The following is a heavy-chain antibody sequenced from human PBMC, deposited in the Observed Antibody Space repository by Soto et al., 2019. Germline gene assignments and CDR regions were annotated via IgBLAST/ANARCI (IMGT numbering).Heavy chain of an antibody. V-gene: IGHV1-18*01. D-gene: IGHD4-17*01. J-gene: IGHJ6*02. CDR1: GYTFTSYG. CDR3: ARSGVGSSEGYGDYYGMDV. Sequence: ASVKVSCKAPGYTFTSYGISWVRQAPGQGLEWMGWISAYNGNTNYAQKLQGRVTMTTDTSTSTAYMELRSLRSDDTAVYYCARSGVGSSEGYGDYYGMDVWGQGTTVTVSS. CDR2: ISAYNGNT.